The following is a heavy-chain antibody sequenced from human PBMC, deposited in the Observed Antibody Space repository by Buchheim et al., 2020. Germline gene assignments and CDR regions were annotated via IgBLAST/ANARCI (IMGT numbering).Heavy chain of an antibody. J-gene: IGHJ6*02. Sequence: EVQLVQSGAEVKKPGESLRISCKGSGYSFTSYWISWVRQMPGKGLEWMGRIDPSDSYTNYSPSFQGHVTISADKSISTAHLQWSSLKASDTAMYYCARHTQYYDSSGYGGGGMDVWGQGTT. D-gene: IGHD3-22*01. CDR1: GYSFTSYW. CDR2: IDPSDSYT. CDR3: ARHTQYYDSSGYGGGGMDV. V-gene: IGHV5-10-1*03.